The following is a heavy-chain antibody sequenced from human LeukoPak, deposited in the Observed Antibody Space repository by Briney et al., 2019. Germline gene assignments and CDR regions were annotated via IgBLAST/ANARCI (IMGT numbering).Heavy chain of an antibody. CDR1: GFTFSSYA. CDR3: ARDRGYFDY. V-gene: IGHV3-30-3*01. Sequence: PGRSLRLSCAASGFTFSSYAMHWVRQAPGKGLEGVAVISYDGSNKYYADSVKGRFTISRDNSKNTQYLQMNSLRAEDTAVYYCARDRGYFDYWGQGTLVTVSS. J-gene: IGHJ4*02. D-gene: IGHD3-10*01. CDR2: ISYDGSNK.